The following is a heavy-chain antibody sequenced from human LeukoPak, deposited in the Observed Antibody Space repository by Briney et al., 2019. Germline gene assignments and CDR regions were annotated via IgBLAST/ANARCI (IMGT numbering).Heavy chain of an antibody. CDR1: GYTFTDCF. Sequence: ASVKVSCKASGYTFTDCFMHWVRQAPGQGLEWLGWINPNSGGPNYAQKFQDRVTMTRDTSISTAYMELSRLRSDDTAVYYCARGGYCTGGSCYTSWFDPWGQGTLVTVSS. J-gene: IGHJ5*02. V-gene: IGHV1-2*02. CDR2: INPNSGGP. CDR3: ARGGYCTGGSCYTSWFDP. D-gene: IGHD2-15*01.